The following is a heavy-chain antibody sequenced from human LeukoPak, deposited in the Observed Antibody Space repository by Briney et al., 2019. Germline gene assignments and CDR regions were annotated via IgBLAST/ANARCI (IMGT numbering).Heavy chain of an antibody. CDR3: ARDSYYYDSSGYGFDY. V-gene: IGHV3-33*01. CDR1: GFTFSSYG. D-gene: IGHD3-22*01. CDR2: IWYDGSNK. J-gene: IGHJ4*02. Sequence: PGGSLRLSCAASGFTFSSYGMHWVRQAPGKGLEWVAVIWYDGSNKYYADSVKGRFTISRDNSKNTLYLQMNSLRAEDTAVYYCARDSYYYDSSGYGFDYWGQGALVTVSS.